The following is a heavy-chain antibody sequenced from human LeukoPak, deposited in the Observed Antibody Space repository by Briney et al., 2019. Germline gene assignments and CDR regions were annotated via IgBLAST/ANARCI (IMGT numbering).Heavy chain of an antibody. D-gene: IGHD2-2*01. J-gene: IGHJ4*02. V-gene: IGHV1-2*02. Sequence: GASVKVSCKASGYTFTGYYMHWVRQAPGQGHEWMGWINPNSGGTNSAQKFQGRVTMTRATSISTAYMDLSRLRSDATCLALCARSCSSTSCSQDYWGKGTLVSVSS. CDR2: INPNSGGT. CDR3: ARSCSSTSCSQDY. CDR1: GYTFTGYY.